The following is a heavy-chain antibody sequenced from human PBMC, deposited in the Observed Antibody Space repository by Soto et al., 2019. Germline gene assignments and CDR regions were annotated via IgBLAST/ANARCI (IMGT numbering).Heavy chain of an antibody. CDR3: AHRTYYYDSSGYFSHPFDY. J-gene: IGHJ4*02. CDR1: GFSLSTSGVG. CDR2: IYWDDDK. Sequence: QITLKESGPPLVKPTQTLTLTCTFSGFSLSTSGVGVGWIRQPPGKALEWLALIYWDDDKRYSPSLKSRLTITKDTSKNQVVLTMTNMDPVDTATYYCAHRTYYYDSSGYFSHPFDYWGQGTLVTVSS. V-gene: IGHV2-5*02. D-gene: IGHD3-22*01.